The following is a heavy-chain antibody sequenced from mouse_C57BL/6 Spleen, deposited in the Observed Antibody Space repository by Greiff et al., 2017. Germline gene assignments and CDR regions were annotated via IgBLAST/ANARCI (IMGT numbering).Heavy chain of an antibody. CDR2: IYPGDGDT. V-gene: IGHV1-80*01. CDR1: GYAFSSYW. D-gene: IGHD2-4*01. J-gene: IGHJ2*01. CDR3: AREGLPHYFGY. Sequence: QVQLKESGAELVKPGASVKISCKASGYAFSSYWMNWVKQRPGKGLEWIGQIYPGDGDTNYNGKFKGKATLTADKSSSTAYMQLSSLTSEDSAVYFCAREGLPHYFGYWGQGTTLTVSS.